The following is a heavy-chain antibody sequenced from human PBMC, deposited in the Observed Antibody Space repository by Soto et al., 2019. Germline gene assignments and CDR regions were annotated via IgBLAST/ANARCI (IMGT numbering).Heavy chain of an antibody. D-gene: IGHD2-8*01. CDR2: ISYDGRNE. J-gene: IGHJ4*02. Sequence: QVQLVESGGGVVQPGRSLRLSCAASGFTFSSYAMHWVRQAPGKGLEWVAVISYDGRNEYYADSVKGRFTISRDNSKNTLNLQMNSLRPEDTAVYYCAKGTENIVLMIYVTLFDSWGQGTLVTVSS. CDR3: AKGTENIVLMIYVTLFDS. V-gene: IGHV3-30*18. CDR1: GFTFSSYA.